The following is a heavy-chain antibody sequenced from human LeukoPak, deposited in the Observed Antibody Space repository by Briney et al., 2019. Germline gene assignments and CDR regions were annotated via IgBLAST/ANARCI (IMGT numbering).Heavy chain of an antibody. CDR1: GFTLSKYW. D-gene: IGHD1-26*01. Sequence: GGSLRLSCAASGFTLSKYWMHWVRQTSGKGLEWVSAISGSGGSTYYADSVKGRFTISRDNSKNTLYLQMNSLRAEDTAVYYCAKDRPKSGSYSDFDYWGQGTLVTVSS. J-gene: IGHJ4*02. V-gene: IGHV3-23*01. CDR3: AKDRPKSGSYSDFDY. CDR2: ISGSGGST.